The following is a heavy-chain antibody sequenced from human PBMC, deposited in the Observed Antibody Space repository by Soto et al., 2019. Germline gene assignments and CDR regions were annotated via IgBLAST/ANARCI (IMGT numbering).Heavy chain of an antibody. CDR2: ISGSGGST. V-gene: IGHV3-23*01. CDR1: GFTFSSYT. J-gene: IGHJ4*02. Sequence: EVQLLESGGGLVQPGGSLRLSCAASGFTFSSYTMSWVRQAPGKGLEWVSAISGSGGSTYYADSVKGRFTISRDNSKNTLYLQMNSLRAEDTAVYYCRAYCSGGSCPEFDYWGQGTLVTVSS. CDR3: RAYCSGGSCPEFDY. D-gene: IGHD2-15*01.